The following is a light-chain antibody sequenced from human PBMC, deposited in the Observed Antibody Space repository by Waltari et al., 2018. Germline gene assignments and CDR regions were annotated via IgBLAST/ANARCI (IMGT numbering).Light chain of an antibody. CDR2: EGS. CDR3: CSYAGSNTFNVV. CDR1: SSDVGRHNL. J-gene: IGLJ2*01. Sequence: QSALTQPASVSGSPGQSITISCTGTSSDVGRHNLVSCYQHHPGKAPKFVIYEGSKRPSGVSNRFSGSKSGNTASLTISGLQAEDEGDYYCCSYAGSNTFNVVFGGGTKLTVL. V-gene: IGLV2-23*03.